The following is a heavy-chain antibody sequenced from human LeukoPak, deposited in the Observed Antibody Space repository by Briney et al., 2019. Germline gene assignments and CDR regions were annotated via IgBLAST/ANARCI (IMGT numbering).Heavy chain of an antibody. V-gene: IGHV3-64D*06. Sequence: GGSLRHSCSVSGFTFSTYVMHWVRQAPGKGLEYVSAISSNGDNTYYADSVKGRFTISRDNSKNTLYLQMSSLRADDTAVYYCVRGTGYWGQGTLVTVSS. CDR2: ISSNGDNT. CDR1: GFTFSTYV. J-gene: IGHJ4*02. CDR3: VRGTGY.